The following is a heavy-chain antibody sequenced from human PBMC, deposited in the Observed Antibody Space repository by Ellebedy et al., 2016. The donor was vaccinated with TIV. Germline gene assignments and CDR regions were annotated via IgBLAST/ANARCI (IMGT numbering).Heavy chain of an antibody. CDR2: VSPYDGNT. D-gene: IGHD4-23*01. J-gene: IGHJ4*02. Sequence: AASVKVSCKASGYTLMNYGICWVRQAPGQGLEWMGWVSPYDGNTNYAQNLQGRVTMTIDTSTSTGYMELRRLRSDDTAVYYCARGFRYGSGRWPLDYWGQGTLVTVSS. CDR3: ARGFRYGSGRWPLDY. CDR1: GYTLMNYG. V-gene: IGHV1-18*01.